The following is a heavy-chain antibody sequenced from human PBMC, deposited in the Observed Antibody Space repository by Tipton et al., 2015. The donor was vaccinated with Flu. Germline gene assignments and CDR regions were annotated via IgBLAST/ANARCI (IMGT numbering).Heavy chain of an antibody. Sequence: QLVQSGAEVKKPGESLTISCKGSGYDFTKYWIGWVRQMPGKGLEWMGIIYPGDSDITYSPSFQGQVTISVDKSINTAYLQWSSLKASDTAMYYCVRRDSIGWFYFQFWGQGTRVTVSS. J-gene: IGHJ4*02. D-gene: IGHD6-19*01. CDR3: VRRDSIGWFYFQF. CDR1: GYDFTKYW. CDR2: IYPGDSDI. V-gene: IGHV5-51*01.